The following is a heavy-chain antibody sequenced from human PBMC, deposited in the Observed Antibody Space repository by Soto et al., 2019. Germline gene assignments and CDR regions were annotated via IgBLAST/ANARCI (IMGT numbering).Heavy chain of an antibody. Sequence: SETLSLTCTVSGGSISSGDYYWSWIRQPPGKGLESIGYIYASGSTNYNPSFKSRVAISIDTSKRQISLNLTSVTAVDTATYYCARRYYDTLTGLPYYFDYWGQGTLVTVSS. CDR2: IYASGST. CDR3: ARRYYDTLTGLPYYFDY. V-gene: IGHV4-61*08. D-gene: IGHD3-9*01. J-gene: IGHJ4*02. CDR1: GGSISSGDYY.